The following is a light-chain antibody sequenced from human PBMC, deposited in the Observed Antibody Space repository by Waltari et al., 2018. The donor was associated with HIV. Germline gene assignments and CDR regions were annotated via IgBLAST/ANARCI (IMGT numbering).Light chain of an antibody. CDR2: EVS. Sequence: QSALPQPASASAPPGQSITISCTGPSNDVGGHNYVPWYQQHPGKAPKLKIYEVSNRPSGVSNRFSGSKSGNTASLTISGLQAEDEADYYCSSYTSSSTLVFGGGTELTVL. CDR1: SNDVGGHNY. CDR3: SSYTSSSTLV. J-gene: IGLJ2*01. V-gene: IGLV2-14*01.